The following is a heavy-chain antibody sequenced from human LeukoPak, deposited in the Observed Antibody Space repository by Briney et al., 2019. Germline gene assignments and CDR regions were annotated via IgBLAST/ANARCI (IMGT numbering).Heavy chain of an antibody. V-gene: IGHV3-33*01. Sequence: PGGSLRLSCAASGFTFSSYGMHWVRQAPGKGLEWVAVIWYDGTNKYYGDSVKGRFTIFRDNSKNTLYLQMNSLRAEDTAVYYCARDRMAMAAYYFDSWGQGTLVTVSS. CDR2: IWYDGTNK. CDR3: ARDRMAMAAYYFDS. CDR1: GFTFSSYG. J-gene: IGHJ4*02. D-gene: IGHD6-19*01.